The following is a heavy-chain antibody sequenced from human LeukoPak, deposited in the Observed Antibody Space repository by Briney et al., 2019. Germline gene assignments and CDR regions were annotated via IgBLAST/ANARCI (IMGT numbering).Heavy chain of an antibody. CDR2: IYYSGST. CDR3: ARLSDYYDSSGYLD. V-gene: IGHV4-31*03. D-gene: IGHD3-22*01. Sequence: SQTLSLTCTVSGGSISSGGYYWSWIRQHPGTGLEWIGYIYYSGSTYYNPSLKSRVTISVDTSKNQFSLKLSSVTAADTAVYYCARLSDYYDSSGYLDWGQGTLVTVSS. J-gene: IGHJ4*02. CDR1: GGSISSGGYY.